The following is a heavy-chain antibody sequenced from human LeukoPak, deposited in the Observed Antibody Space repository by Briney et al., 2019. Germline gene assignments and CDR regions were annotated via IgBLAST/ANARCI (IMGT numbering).Heavy chain of an antibody. CDR1: GGSISSSSYY. V-gene: IGHV4-39*01. CDR2: IYYSGST. J-gene: IGHJ5*02. D-gene: IGHD3-9*01. CDR3: ARLPTGYPNWFDP. Sequence: SETLSLTCTVSGGSISSSSYYWGWIRQPPGKGLEWIGSIYYSGSTYHNPSLKSRVTVSADTSKNEFSLKLTSVTAADTAVYYCARLPTGYPNWFDPWGQGTLVTVSS.